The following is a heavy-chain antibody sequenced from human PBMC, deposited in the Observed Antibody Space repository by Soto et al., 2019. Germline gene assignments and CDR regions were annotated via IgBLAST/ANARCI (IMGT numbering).Heavy chain of an antibody. V-gene: IGHV4-30-4*01. CDR2: IHNSGTS. CDR1: GGSTKSSDYH. Sequence: SETLSLTCTVSGGSTKSSDYHWSWTRQSPAKGLEWIGYIHNSGTSFYNPSLRGRVTVTLDTSRSQFSLTLASVTAADTAVYYCVREERIAAPRLDYWGQGIPVTVSS. D-gene: IGHD6-6*01. CDR3: VREERIAAPRLDY. J-gene: IGHJ4*02.